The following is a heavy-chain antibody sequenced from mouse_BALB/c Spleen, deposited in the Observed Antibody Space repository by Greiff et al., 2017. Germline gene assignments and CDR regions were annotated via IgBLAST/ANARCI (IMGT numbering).Heavy chain of an antibody. CDR1: GFTFSSFG. CDR2: ISSGSSTI. D-gene: IGHD1-1*01. J-gene: IGHJ2*01. V-gene: IGHV5-17*02. CDR3: ARALGSSRYYFDY. Sequence: EVQRVESGGGLVQPGGSRKLSCAASGFTFSSFGMHWVRQAPEKGLEWVAYISSGSSTIYYPDSVKGRFTISRDNARNILYLQMSSLRSEDTAMYYCARALGSSRYYFDYWGQGTTLTVSS.